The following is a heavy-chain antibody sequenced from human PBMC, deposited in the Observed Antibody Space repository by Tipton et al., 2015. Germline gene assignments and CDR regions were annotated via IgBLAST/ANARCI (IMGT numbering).Heavy chain of an antibody. CDR3: ARARGRHGGLFDS. Sequence: GLVKPSETLSLSCSVTGVSVSRGGYYWSWIRQPPGKGLEWIGHIYYSGNTNYNPSLKSRVTISVDTSKTQFSLKMSSVTASDTAVYYCARARGRHGGLFDSWGQGTLVTVSS. V-gene: IGHV4-61*08. CDR2: IYYSGNT. D-gene: IGHD4-23*01. J-gene: IGHJ4*02. CDR1: GVSVSRGGYY.